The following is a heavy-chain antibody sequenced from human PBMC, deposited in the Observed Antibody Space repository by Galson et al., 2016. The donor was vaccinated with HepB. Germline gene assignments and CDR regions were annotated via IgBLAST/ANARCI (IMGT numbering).Heavy chain of an antibody. D-gene: IGHD3-16*01. Sequence: SLKLSCAASGFTFSNYGIHWVRQAPGQGLEWVAVIWYDGSTKYYADSVKGRFTVSRDKSKTTVYLQMNSLRAEDTAVYYCARGTTFYPYWRDSRPYWFAPWGQGTLVTVSS. CDR3: ARGTTFYPYWRDSRPYWFAP. V-gene: IGHV3-33*01. J-gene: IGHJ5*02. CDR1: GFTFSNYG. CDR2: IWYDGSTK.